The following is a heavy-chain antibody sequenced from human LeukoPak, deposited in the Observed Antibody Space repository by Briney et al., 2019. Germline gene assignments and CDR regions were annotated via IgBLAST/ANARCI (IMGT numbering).Heavy chain of an antibody. CDR3: ASAVRSYYMDV. Sequence: ASAKVSCKASGYTFTSYYMHWVRHPPEQGREWMGIINPSGGSTSYAQKFQGRVTMTRDMTTSRVYMELSSLRSEDTAVYYCASAVRSYYMDVWGKGTTVSVSS. V-gene: IGHV1-46*01. CDR2: INPSGGST. CDR1: GYTFTSYY. J-gene: IGHJ6*03. D-gene: IGHD3-10*01.